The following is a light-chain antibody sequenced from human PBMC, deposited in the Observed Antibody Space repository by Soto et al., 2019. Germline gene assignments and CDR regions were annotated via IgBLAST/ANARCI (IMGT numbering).Light chain of an antibody. CDR1: SSDVGGYNY. J-gene: IGLJ1*01. V-gene: IGLV2-14*03. CDR3: GSYTSSNTLV. CDR2: EVT. Sequence: QSALTQPASVSGSPGQSITIYCTGTSSDVGGYNYVSWYQQHPGKAPKLLIYEVTYRPSGVSNRFSGSKSGNTASLTISGLQAEDEADYFCGSYTSSNTLVFGTGTKVTVL.